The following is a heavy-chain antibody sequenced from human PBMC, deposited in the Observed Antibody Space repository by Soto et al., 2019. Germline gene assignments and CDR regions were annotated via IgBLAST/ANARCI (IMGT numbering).Heavy chain of an antibody. CDR2: ISASAAQT. V-gene: IGHV3-23*01. D-gene: IGHD6-25*01. Sequence: EALILESGGGLAQPGGSLTISCTASDFNFNIYAMSWVRQAPGKGLEWVSGISASAAQTYYAESVKGRFAISRDNSKSTLYLQLNRLTPEDTAIYFCAQPLTAGGSNSWGPGTLVAVSS. J-gene: IGHJ5*02. CDR1: DFNFNIYA. CDR3: AQPLTAGGSNS.